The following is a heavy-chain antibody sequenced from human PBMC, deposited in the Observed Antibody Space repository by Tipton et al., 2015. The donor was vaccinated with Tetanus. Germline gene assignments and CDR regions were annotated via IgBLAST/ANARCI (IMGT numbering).Heavy chain of an antibody. CDR1: GGSISSFY. J-gene: IGHJ3*02. CDR2: IYYSGSA. CDR3: ASHYGSGSDDAFDI. Sequence: TLSLTCTVSGGSISSFYWSWIRQPPGKGLEWIGYIYYSGSAKYNPSLKSRVTMSVDTSKNQFSLKLSSVIAADTAVYYCASHYGSGSDDAFDIWGQGTMVTVSS. V-gene: IGHV4-59*12. D-gene: IGHD3-10*01.